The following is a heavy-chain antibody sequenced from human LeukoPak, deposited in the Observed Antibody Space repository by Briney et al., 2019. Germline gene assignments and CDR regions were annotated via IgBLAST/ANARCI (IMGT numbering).Heavy chain of an antibody. CDR3: ARASSSCFDY. J-gene: IGHJ4*02. Sequence: GESLKISCKGSGYSFSSYWIGWVRPMPGKGLEWMGIIYPGDSDTRYSPSFQGQVTISADKSISTAYLQWSSLKASDNAVYYCARASSSCFDYWGQGTLVTVSS. CDR2: IYPGDSDT. D-gene: IGHD6-19*01. CDR1: GYSFSSYW. V-gene: IGHV5-51*01.